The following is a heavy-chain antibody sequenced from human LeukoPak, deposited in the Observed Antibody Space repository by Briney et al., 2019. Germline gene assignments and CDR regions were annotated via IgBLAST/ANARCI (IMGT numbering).Heavy chain of an antibody. CDR2: ISSSGSTI. V-gene: IGHV3-48*03. CDR3: AGSPFYYDSSGSLCDY. J-gene: IGHJ4*02. D-gene: IGHD3-22*01. Sequence: GGSPRLSCAASGFTFSSYEMNWVRQAPGKGLEWISYISSSGSTIYYADSVKGRFTISRDNAKNSLSLQMNSLRAEDSAAYYCAGSPFYYDSSGSLCDYWGQGTLVTVSS. CDR1: GFTFSSYE.